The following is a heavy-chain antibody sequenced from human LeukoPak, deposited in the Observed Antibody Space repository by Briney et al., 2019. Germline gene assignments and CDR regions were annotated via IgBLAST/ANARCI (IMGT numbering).Heavy chain of an antibody. CDR1: GGXFSGYS. CDR2: TDHTGNT. Sequence: SETLSLTCAVYGGXFSGYSCSWVRQSPGKGLEWIGETDHTGNTDYNPSLKSRVTISVDTSKNQFSLKLTSMTAADTAVYYCARGVPGYWGQGTLVTVSS. D-gene: IGHD1-1*01. J-gene: IGHJ4*02. CDR3: ARGVPGY. V-gene: IGHV4-34*01.